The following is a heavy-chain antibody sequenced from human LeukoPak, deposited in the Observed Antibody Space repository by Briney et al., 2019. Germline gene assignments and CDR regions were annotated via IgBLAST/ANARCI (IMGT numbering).Heavy chain of an antibody. CDR2: IVVGSGNT. CDR3: AAEAAYYYDSRDAFDV. D-gene: IGHD3-22*01. Sequence: GASVKVSCKASGFTFTSSAVQWVRQDRGQRLEWIGWIVVGSGNTNYAQKFQERVTITRDMSTSLVYMELSSLRSEDTAVYYCAAEAAYYYDSRDAFDVWGQGTMVTVSS. J-gene: IGHJ3*01. CDR1: GFTFTSSA. V-gene: IGHV1-58*01.